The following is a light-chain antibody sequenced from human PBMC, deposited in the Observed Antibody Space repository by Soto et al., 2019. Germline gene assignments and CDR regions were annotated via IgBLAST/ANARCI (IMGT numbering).Light chain of an antibody. CDR3: QHYNSYSES. Sequence: DIQMTQSPSTLSGSVGDRVTITCRASQTISSWLAWYQQKPGKAPKLLIYKATTLKSGVPSRFGGSASGTEFPLTISSLQPDDFAIYDCQHYNSYSESFGQGTKVEL. J-gene: IGKJ1*01. CDR2: KAT. V-gene: IGKV1-5*03. CDR1: QTISSW.